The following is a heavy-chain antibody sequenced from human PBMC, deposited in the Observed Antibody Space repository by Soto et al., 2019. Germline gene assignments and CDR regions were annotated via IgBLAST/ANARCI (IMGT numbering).Heavy chain of an antibody. Sequence: SLRLSFAASVFTFSTFWMHWFRQAPGKGLVWVSRINTDGSKTTYAASVKGRFTISRDNAKNTVYLQMDSLRAEDTAVYYCATVATNSYNWLDPWGQGTLVTVS. D-gene: IGHD5-12*01. CDR2: INTDGSKT. J-gene: IGHJ5*02. CDR1: VFTFSTFW. V-gene: IGHV3-74*01. CDR3: ATVATNSYNWLDP.